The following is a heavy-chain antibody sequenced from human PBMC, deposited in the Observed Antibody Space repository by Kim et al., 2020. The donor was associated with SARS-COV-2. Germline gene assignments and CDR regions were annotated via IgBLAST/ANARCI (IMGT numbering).Heavy chain of an antibody. V-gene: IGHV3-11*05. D-gene: IGHD3-22*01. Sequence: GGSLRLSCAASGFTFSDYYMSWIRQAPGKGLEWVSYISSSSSYTNYADSVKGRFTISRDNAKNSLYLQMNSLRAEDTAVYYCARESDSSGYPTGFDYWGQGTLVTVSS. CDR3: ARESDSSGYPTGFDY. CDR2: ISSSSSYT. J-gene: IGHJ4*02. CDR1: GFTFSDYY.